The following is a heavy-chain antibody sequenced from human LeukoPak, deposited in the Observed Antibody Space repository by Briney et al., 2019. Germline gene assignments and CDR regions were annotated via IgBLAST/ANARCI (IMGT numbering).Heavy chain of an antibody. CDR1: GGTFSSYA. Sequence: ASVKVSCKASGGTFSSYAISWVRQAPGQGLEWMGRIIPIFGIANYAQKFQGRVTITADKSTSTAYMELSSLGSEDTAVYYCARGMVATVTRHNNWFDPWGQGTLVTVSS. D-gene: IGHD5-12*01. CDR3: ARGMVATVTRHNNWFDP. CDR2: IIPIFGIA. J-gene: IGHJ5*02. V-gene: IGHV1-69*04.